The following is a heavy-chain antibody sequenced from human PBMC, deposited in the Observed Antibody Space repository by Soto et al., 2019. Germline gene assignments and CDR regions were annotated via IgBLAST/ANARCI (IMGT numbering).Heavy chain of an antibody. CDR2: ISYDGSKK. Sequence: GGSLRLSCAASGFTFSSYVMHLVRQAPGKGLEWVAAISYDGSKKYYVDSVKARFTISRDNSKNTVYLQVNSLSAEDTAVYTCARGRGSNYYGLEVWGRGTTVTVSS. V-gene: IGHV3-30*03. D-gene: IGHD3-10*01. J-gene: IGHJ6*02. CDR1: GFTFSSYV. CDR3: ARGRGSNYYGLEV.